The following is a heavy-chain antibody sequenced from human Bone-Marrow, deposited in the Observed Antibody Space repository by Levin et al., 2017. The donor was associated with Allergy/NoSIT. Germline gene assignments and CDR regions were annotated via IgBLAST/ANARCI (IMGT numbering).Heavy chain of an antibody. D-gene: IGHD5-18*01. CDR3: ARPLIQLWFRPDGFDI. J-gene: IGHJ3*02. V-gene: IGHV3-30*09. Sequence: PGGSLRLSCSASGFTFSDYSIHWVRQAPGKGLEWVAIISHDGGYKYYAESVKGRFALSRDNSQNTVHLQMNSLRPEDTALYYCARPLIQLWFRPDGFDIWGQGTMLTVSS. CDR1: GFTFSDYS. CDR2: ISHDGGYK.